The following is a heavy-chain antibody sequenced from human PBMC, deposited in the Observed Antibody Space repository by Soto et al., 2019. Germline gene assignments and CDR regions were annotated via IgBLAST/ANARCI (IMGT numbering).Heavy chain of an antibody. CDR2: ISYDGSNK. Sequence: GGSLRLSCAASGFTFSSYAMHWVRQAPGKGLEWVAVISYDGSNKYYADSVKGRFTISRDNSKNTLYLQMNSLRAEDTAVYYCAREGTQIVVVPAAAFDYWGQGTLVTVSS. D-gene: IGHD2-2*01. V-gene: IGHV3-30-3*01. CDR1: GFTFSSYA. J-gene: IGHJ4*02. CDR3: AREGTQIVVVPAAAFDY.